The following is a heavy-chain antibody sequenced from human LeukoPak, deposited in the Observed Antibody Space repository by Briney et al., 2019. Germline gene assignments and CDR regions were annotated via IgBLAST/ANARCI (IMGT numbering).Heavy chain of an antibody. CDR1: GFTFDDYG. J-gene: IGHJ4*02. CDR3: ARVTGYMIEDYFDY. CDR2: IYYSGST. Sequence: PGGSLRLSCAASGFTFDDYGMNWVRQPPGKGLEWVGYIYYSGSTNYNPSLKSRVTISVDTSKNQFSLRLSSVTAADTAVYYCARVTGYMIEDYFDYWGQGTLVTVSS. D-gene: IGHD3-22*01. V-gene: IGHV4-59*01.